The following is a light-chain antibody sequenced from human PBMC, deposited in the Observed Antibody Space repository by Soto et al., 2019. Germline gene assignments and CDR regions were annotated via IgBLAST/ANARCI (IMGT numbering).Light chain of an antibody. CDR2: AAS. V-gene: IGKV1-27*01. J-gene: IGKJ3*01. CDR3: QKYNSALGVT. CDR1: QGISNY. Sequence: DIQMTQSPSSLSASVGDRVTITCRASQGISNYLAWYQQKPGKVPKLLIYAASTLQSGVPSRFSSSGSGTDFTLTISSLQPEDVATYYCQKYNSALGVTFGPGTKVDIK.